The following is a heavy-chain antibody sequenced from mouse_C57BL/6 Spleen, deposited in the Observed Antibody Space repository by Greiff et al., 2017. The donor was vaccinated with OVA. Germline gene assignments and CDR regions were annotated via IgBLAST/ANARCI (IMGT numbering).Heavy chain of an antibody. CDR1: GYAFSSYW. CDR3: ARGGGYDGYFDV. CDR2: IYPGAGDT. Sequence: QVQLKESGAELVKPGASVKMSCKASGYAFSSYWMNWVKQRPGKGLEWIGQIYPGAGDTNYNGKFKGKATLTADKSSSTAYMQLSSLTSEDSAVYFCARGGGYDGYFDVWGTGTTVTVSS. J-gene: IGHJ1*03. D-gene: IGHD2-12*01. V-gene: IGHV1-80*01.